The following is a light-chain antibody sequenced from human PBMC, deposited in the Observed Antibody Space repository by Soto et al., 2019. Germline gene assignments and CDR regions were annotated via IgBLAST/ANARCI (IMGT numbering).Light chain of an antibody. V-gene: IGKV1-5*01. Sequence: DIQMTQSPSTLSASVVDRVTITCRASQSISDSLAWYQQTPGKAPNLLIYDASSLEGGVPSRFSGSGSGTEFTLTISSLQPDDFATYYCQHYNSYSEAFGQGTKVDIK. J-gene: IGKJ1*01. CDR3: QHYNSYSEA. CDR1: QSISDS. CDR2: DAS.